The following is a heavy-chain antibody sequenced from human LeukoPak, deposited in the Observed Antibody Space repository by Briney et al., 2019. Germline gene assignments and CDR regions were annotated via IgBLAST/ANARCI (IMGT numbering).Heavy chain of an antibody. CDR1: GFTFSSYG. CDR3: AKPGYCSSTSCYGSYMDV. V-gene: IGHV3-30*02. D-gene: IGHD2-2*01. CDR2: IRYDGSNK. Sequence: GGSLRLSCAASGFTFSSYGMHWVRQAPGKGLEWVAFIRYDGSNKYYADSVKGRFTISRDNSKNTLYLQMNSLRAEDTAVYYCAKPGYCSSTSCYGSYMDVWGKGTTVTVSS. J-gene: IGHJ6*03.